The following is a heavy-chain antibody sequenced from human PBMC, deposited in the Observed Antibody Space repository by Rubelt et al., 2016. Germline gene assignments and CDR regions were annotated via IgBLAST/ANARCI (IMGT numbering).Heavy chain of an antibody. V-gene: IGHV1-18*01. J-gene: IGHJ4*02. CDR2: ISAYNGNT. CDR1: GYTLTELS. Sequence: QVQLVQSGAEVKKPGASVKVSCKVSGYTLTELSMHWVRQAPGKGLEWMGWISAYNGNTNNAQKLQGRATKTTDTSTSTAYMELSSLRSEDTAVYYCARYYYDSSGYVYFDYWGQGTLVTVSS. CDR3: ARYYYDSSGYVYFDY. D-gene: IGHD3-22*01.